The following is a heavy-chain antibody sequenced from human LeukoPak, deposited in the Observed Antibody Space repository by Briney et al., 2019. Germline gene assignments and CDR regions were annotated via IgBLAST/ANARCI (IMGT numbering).Heavy chain of an antibody. Sequence: SETLSLTCTVSGGSISSYYWSWIRQPPGKGLEWIGYIYYSGSTNYNPSLKSRVSISVDKSKNQFSLKLSSVTAADTAVYYCARVAVIAAAGNTFDIWGPGTMVTVSS. CDR3: ARVAVIAAAGNTFDI. J-gene: IGHJ3*02. V-gene: IGHV4-59*12. CDR1: GGSISSYY. CDR2: IYYSGST. D-gene: IGHD6-13*01.